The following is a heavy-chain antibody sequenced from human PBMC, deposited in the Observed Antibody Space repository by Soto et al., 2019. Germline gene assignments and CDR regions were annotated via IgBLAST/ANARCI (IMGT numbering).Heavy chain of an antibody. D-gene: IGHD2-15*01. CDR2: IYYSGST. Sequence: QLQLQESGPGLVKPSETLSLTCTVSGGSISSSSYYWGWIRQPPGKGLEWIGSIYYSGSTYYNPSLKSRVTISVDTSKNQFSLKLSSVTAADTAVYYCASQGYCSGGSCYSGGGIDYWGQGTLVTVSS. CDR1: GGSISSSSYY. CDR3: ASQGYCSGGSCYSGGGIDY. V-gene: IGHV4-39*01. J-gene: IGHJ4*02.